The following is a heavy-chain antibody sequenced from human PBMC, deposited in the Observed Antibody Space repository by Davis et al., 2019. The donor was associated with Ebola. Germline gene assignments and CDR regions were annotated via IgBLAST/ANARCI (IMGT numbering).Heavy chain of an antibody. CDR1: GGSFSGYY. J-gene: IGHJ4*02. CDR2: INQNGRT. D-gene: IGHD6-19*01. Sequence: PSETLSLTCAVYGGSFSGYYWVWIRQPPGKGLEWIGEINQNGRTNYNPSLKSRVTISVDKSKNQFYLKLSSVTAADTAVYYCARIKLTGYSSGWLIDYWGQGTLVTVSS. CDR3: ARIKLTGYSSGWLIDY. V-gene: IGHV4-34*01.